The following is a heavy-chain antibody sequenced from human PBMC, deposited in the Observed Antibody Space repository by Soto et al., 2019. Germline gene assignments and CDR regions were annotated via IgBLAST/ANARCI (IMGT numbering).Heavy chain of an antibody. CDR1: GYSFTSYW. CDR2: IDPSDSYT. CDR3: ARHVVAKINWFDH. D-gene: IGHD5-12*01. V-gene: IGHV5-10-1*01. J-gene: IGHJ5*02. Sequence: GESLKISCKGSGYSFTSYWISWVRQMPGKGLEWMGRIDPSDSYTNYSPSFQGHVTISADKSISTAYLQWSSLKASDTAMYYCARHVVAKINWFDHWGQGTMITVS.